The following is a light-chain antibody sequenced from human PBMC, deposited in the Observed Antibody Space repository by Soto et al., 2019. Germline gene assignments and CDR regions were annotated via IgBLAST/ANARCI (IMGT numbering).Light chain of an antibody. V-gene: IGKV1-5*03. CDR1: QNIGNW. CDR2: NAC. CDR3: QPYYRYSYN. J-gene: IGKJ2*01. Sequence: EIPLTQSPSTLSTSVGDRVTITCRASQNIGNWLAGYQQKPGKAPNLLMYNACNLDSGVPSRCSGNGSGRESTLTISSLQPDDFASDYVQPYYRYSYNFGQGPKLDSK.